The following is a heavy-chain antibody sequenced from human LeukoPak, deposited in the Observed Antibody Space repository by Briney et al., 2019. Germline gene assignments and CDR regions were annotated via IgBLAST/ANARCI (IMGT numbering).Heavy chain of an antibody. Sequence: PGGSLRLSCAASGFTFSSYGMHWVRQAPGKGVEWVAVILYDGSNKYYADSVKGRFTISRDNSKNTLYLQMNSLRAEDTAVYYCAKVEGFYYYDSSGYPPPDYWGQGTLVTVSS. D-gene: IGHD3-22*01. J-gene: IGHJ4*02. V-gene: IGHV3-30*18. CDR3: AKVEGFYYYDSSGYPPPDY. CDR1: GFTFSSYG. CDR2: ILYDGSNK.